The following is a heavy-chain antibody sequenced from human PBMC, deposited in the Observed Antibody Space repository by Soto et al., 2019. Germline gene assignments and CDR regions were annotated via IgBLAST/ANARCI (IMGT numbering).Heavy chain of an antibody. CDR3: AKDSSLRGDSGYENAFDI. CDR2: ISWNSGSI. J-gene: IGHJ3*02. CDR1: GFTFDDYA. Sequence: EVQLVESGGGLVQPGRSLRLSCAASGFTFDDYAMHWVRQAPGKGLEWVSGISWNSGSIGYADSVKGRFTISRDNAKNSLYLQMNSLRAEDTVSYYCAKDSSLRGDSGYENAFDIWGQGTMVTVSS. D-gene: IGHD5-12*01. V-gene: IGHV3-9*01.